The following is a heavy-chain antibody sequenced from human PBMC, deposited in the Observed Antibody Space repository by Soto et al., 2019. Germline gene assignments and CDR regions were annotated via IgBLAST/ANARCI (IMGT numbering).Heavy chain of an antibody. D-gene: IGHD3-3*01. Sequence: QVKLVQSGGEVKKPGAAVKISCKASGYTFSSYGISWVRKAPGQGLEWMGWISAYNGNTNYAQKFQGRVTMTTVTSTSTAYMELRSLRSDDTAIYYCARTLNEWLLGLEWGQGTLVTVSS. CDR1: GYTFSSYG. V-gene: IGHV1-18*01. CDR3: ARTLNEWLLGLE. J-gene: IGHJ4*02. CDR2: ISAYNGNT.